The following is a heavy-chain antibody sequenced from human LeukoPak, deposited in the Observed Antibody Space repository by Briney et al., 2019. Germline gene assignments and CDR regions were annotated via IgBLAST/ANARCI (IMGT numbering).Heavy chain of an antibody. CDR3: ARDHYGGNSDY. V-gene: IGHV3-74*01. Sequence: GGSLRLSCAASGFTFSSYWMHWVRQAPGKGLLWFSRINTDGSSTYYADSVKGRFTISRDNAKNTLYLQMNSLRAEDTAVYYCARDHYGGNSDYWGQGTLVTVSS. D-gene: IGHD4-23*01. J-gene: IGHJ4*02. CDR1: GFTFSSYW. CDR2: INTDGSST.